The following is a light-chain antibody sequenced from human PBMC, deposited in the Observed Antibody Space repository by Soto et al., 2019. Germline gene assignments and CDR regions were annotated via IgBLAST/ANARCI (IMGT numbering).Light chain of an antibody. V-gene: IGKV3-20*01. J-gene: IGKJ2*03. CDR1: QNVSSSN. CDR3: QQYGTSPVS. CDR2: GAS. Sequence: EIVLTQSPGTLSLSPGERATLSCRASQNVSSSNLAWYQQKPGQAPRLLIFGASSRGTGIPDRFSGSGSGTDFTVTISRLEPEDFAVYFCQQYGTSPVSFGQGTRLEIK.